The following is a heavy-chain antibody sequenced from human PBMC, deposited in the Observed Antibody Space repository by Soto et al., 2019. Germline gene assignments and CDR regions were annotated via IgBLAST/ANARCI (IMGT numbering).Heavy chain of an antibody. CDR1: GGSFSGYY. Sequence: SETLSLTCAVYGGSFSGYYWSWIRQPPGKGLEWIGEINHSGSTNYNPSLKSRVTISVDTSKNQFSLKLSSVTAADTAVYYCARGRIAVTPMGRNWFDPWGQGTLVTVSS. CDR2: INHSGST. V-gene: IGHV4-34*01. CDR3: ARGRIAVTPMGRNWFDP. D-gene: IGHD6-19*01. J-gene: IGHJ5*02.